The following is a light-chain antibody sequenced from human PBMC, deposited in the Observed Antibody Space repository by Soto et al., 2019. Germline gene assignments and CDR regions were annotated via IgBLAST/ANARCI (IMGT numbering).Light chain of an antibody. V-gene: IGKV1-39*01. CDR3: QQRYSTPLT. Sequence: DIQMTQSPSSLSASVGDRVTITCRASQSISSYLNWYQQKPGKAPKLLIYAASSLQSGVPSRFNGSGSGTDFTLTISSLQPENFAAYYCQQRYSTPLTFGQGTKVEIK. CDR2: AAS. CDR1: QSISSY. J-gene: IGKJ1*01.